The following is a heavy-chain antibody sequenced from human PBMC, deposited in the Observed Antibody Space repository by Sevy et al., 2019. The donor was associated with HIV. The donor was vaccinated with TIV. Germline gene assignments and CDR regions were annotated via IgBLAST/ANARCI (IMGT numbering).Heavy chain of an antibody. V-gene: IGHV4-61*02. Sequence: SETLSLTCTVSGGSINSGNYYWSWIRQPAGKGLEWIGRIYTSGSTNYNPSLKRQFTISVDTSKNQFSLKLNSVTAADTAVYYCARESGDCSSTSCYEGVFDYWGQGTLVTVSS. CDR2: IYTSGST. J-gene: IGHJ4*02. CDR3: ARESGDCSSTSCYEGVFDY. D-gene: IGHD2-2*01. CDR1: GGSINSGNYY.